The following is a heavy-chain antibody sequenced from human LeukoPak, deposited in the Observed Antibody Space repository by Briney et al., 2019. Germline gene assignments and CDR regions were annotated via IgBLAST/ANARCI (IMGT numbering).Heavy chain of an antibody. V-gene: IGHV6-1*01. D-gene: IGHD6-19*01. CDR1: GDSVSSKNGA. CDR3: ARDLGTSGWYTFDF. CDR2: TYYRSKWYD. Sequence: SQTLSLTCAISGDSVSSKNGAWNWVRQSPSRGLEWLGRTYYRSKWYDDYADSVKGPLTISPDTSKNQFSLHVYSVIPEDTAVYYCARDLGTSGWYTFDFWGQGTLVTVSS. J-gene: IGHJ5*01.